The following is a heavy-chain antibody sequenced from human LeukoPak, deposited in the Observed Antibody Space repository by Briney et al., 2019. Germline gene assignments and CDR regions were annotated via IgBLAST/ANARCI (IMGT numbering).Heavy chain of an antibody. Sequence: PGGSLRLSCAASGFIFDDYAMHWVRQAPGKGLEWVSGINWSGGRTGYGDSLKGRFTISRDNAKNTLYLQMNSLRAEDTALYYCARDLTRTDNWGQGTLVTVSS. CDR1: GFIFDDYA. CDR2: INWSGGRT. CDR3: ARDLTRTDN. V-gene: IGHV3-20*04. J-gene: IGHJ4*02. D-gene: IGHD1/OR15-1a*01.